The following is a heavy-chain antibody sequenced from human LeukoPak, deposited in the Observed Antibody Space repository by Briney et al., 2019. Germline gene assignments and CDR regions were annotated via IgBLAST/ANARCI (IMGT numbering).Heavy chain of an antibody. V-gene: IGHV4-34*01. Sequence: SETLCLTCAVYGGPFNDYYWNWLRQPPGKGLEWIGEINHSGSTNYHPSYKSRVTISLDTSQNHFSLKLTSVTAADTAVYYCARSGRDVGFAFDIWGLGTLVTISS. CDR1: GGPFNDYY. CDR3: ARSGRDVGFAFDI. D-gene: IGHD6-25*01. J-gene: IGHJ3*02. CDR2: INHSGST.